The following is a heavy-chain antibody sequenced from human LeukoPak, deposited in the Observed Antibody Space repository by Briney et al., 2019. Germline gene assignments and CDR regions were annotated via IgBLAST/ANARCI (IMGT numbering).Heavy chain of an antibody. CDR3: ARGGEYYYYYYMDV. D-gene: IGHD2-21*01. Sequence: GGSLRLSCAASGFTFSSYGMHWVRQAPGKGLEWVAFIRYDGSNKYYADSVKGRFTISRDTSKNTLYLQMNSLRAEDTAVYYCARGGEYYYYYYMDVWGKGTTVTVSS. J-gene: IGHJ6*03. V-gene: IGHV3-30*02. CDR1: GFTFSSYG. CDR2: IRYDGSNK.